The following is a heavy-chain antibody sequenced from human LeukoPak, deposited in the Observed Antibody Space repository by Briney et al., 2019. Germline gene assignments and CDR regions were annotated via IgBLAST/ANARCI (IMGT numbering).Heavy chain of an antibody. CDR2: ISSSSSTI. J-gene: IGHJ4*02. CDR1: GFTFSNVW. Sequence: GGSLRLSCAASGFTFSNVWMSWIRQTPGKGLEWVSYISSSSSTIYYADSVKGRFTISRDNAKNSLYLQMNSLRDEDTAVYYCARETPEYDWGQGTLVTVSS. D-gene: IGHD1-14*01. CDR3: ARETPEYD. V-gene: IGHV3-48*02.